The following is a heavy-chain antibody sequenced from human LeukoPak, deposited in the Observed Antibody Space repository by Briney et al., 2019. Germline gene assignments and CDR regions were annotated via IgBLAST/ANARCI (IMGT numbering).Heavy chain of an antibody. Sequence: ASVKVSCKASGYTFTGYYMHWVRQAPGQGLEWMGWISAYNGNTNYAQKLQGRVTMTTDTSTSTAYMELRSLRSDDTAVYYCAREQKGVTPTNYWGQGTLVTVSS. D-gene: IGHD1-1*01. J-gene: IGHJ4*02. V-gene: IGHV1-18*04. CDR2: ISAYNGNT. CDR3: AREQKGVTPTNY. CDR1: GYTFTGYY.